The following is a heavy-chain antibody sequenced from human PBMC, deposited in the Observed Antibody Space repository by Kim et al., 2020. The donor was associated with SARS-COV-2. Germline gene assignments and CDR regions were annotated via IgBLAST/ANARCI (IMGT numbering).Heavy chain of an antibody. V-gene: IGHV4-4*02. CDR3: ARGVSSAWTLRAWFDP. Sequence: LETLSLTCVVSGASISSSSCWSWVRQPPGKGLEWIGEVDHSGTTSYNVSLKSRVTISVDKSKNQFSLRLNSVSAADTAVYYCARGVSSAWTLRAWFDPWGQGTLVTVSP. CDR2: VDHSGTT. CDR1: GASISSSSC. D-gene: IGHD3-22*01. J-gene: IGHJ5*02.